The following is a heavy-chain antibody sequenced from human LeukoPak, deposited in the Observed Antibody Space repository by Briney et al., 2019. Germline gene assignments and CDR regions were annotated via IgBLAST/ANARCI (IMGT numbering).Heavy chain of an antibody. CDR1: GDSISSSNYY. V-gene: IGHV4-39*01. J-gene: IGHJ3*02. CDR3: ARGITYSGSYSGAFDI. Sequence: PSETLSLTCTVSGDSISSSNYYWGWIRQPPGKGLQYIGSIYYSGSTYYNPSLRSRVTISVDTSKNQFSLKLSSVTAADTAVYYCARGITYSGSYSGAFDIWGQGTMVTVSS. D-gene: IGHD1-26*01. CDR2: IYYSGST.